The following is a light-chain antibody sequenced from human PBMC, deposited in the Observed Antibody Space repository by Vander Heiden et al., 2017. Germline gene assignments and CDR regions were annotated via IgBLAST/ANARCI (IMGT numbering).Light chain of an antibody. J-gene: IGKJ2*01. CDR2: GSS. CDR1: RTVFTSGSNRNN. Sequence: DIVLTKSPDSLAVSLGEGATIDCNSSRTVFTSGSNRNNLTWFQQKPGQPPKLLIYGSSTRGSGVPDLFSGSGSATDFTLTISILRAEDVAVYYCHQSHTSPYTFGQGTKLEI. V-gene: IGKV4-1*01. CDR3: HQSHTSPYT.